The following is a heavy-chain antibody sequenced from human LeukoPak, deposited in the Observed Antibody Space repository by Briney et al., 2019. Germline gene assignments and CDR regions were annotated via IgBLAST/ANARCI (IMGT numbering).Heavy chain of an antibody. V-gene: IGHV3-23*01. D-gene: IGHD2-2*01. CDR1: GFTFSRSA. CDR3: ARVAYPWYFDY. CDR2: IIYSGGAT. Sequence: PGGSLRLSCAASGFTFSRSAMTWVRQGPGTGLEFVASIIYSGGATYYADSVKGRFTISRDNSKNTLYLQMNSLRAEDTAVYYCARVAYPWYFDYWGQGTLVTVSS. J-gene: IGHJ4*02.